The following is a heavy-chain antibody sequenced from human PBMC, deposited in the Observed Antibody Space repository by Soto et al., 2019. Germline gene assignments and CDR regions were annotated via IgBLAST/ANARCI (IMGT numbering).Heavy chain of an antibody. J-gene: IGHJ3*02. CDR2: IIPIFGTA. D-gene: IGHD6-13*01. V-gene: IGHV1-69*13. Sequence: GASVKVSCKASGGTFSSYAISWVRQAPGQGLEWMGGIIPIFGTANYAQKFQGRVTITADESTSTAYMELSSLRSEDTAVYYCAREIRWYSSSWYSSGAFDIWGQGTMVTVSS. CDR3: AREIRWYSSSWYSSGAFDI. CDR1: GGTFSSYA.